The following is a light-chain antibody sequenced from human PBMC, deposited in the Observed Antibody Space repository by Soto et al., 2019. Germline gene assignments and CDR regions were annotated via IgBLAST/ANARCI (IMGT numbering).Light chain of an antibody. J-gene: IGKJ5*01. V-gene: IGKV3-11*01. Sequence: DIVFTQSPGTPSLSPGERATLSCRASQSVSSYLAWYQQKPGQAPRLLIYDASNRATGIPARFSGTGSGTDFTLTISSLEPEDFAVYYCQVRPNWPIAFGQGTRLEI. CDR3: QVRPNWPIA. CDR2: DAS. CDR1: QSVSSY.